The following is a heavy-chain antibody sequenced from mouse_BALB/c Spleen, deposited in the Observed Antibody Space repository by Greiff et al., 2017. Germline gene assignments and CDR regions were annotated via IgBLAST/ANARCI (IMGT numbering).Heavy chain of an antibody. V-gene: IGHV1-80*01. D-gene: IGHD2-4*01. CDR1: GYAFSSYW. CDR2: IYPGDGDT. Sequence: VQLVESGAELVRPGSSVKISCKASGYAFSSYWMNWVKQRPGQGLEWIGQIYPGDGDTNYNGKFKGKATLTADKSSSTAYMQLSSLTSEDSAVYFCARYDYDNYWGQGTTLTVSS. CDR3: ARYDYDNY. J-gene: IGHJ2*01.